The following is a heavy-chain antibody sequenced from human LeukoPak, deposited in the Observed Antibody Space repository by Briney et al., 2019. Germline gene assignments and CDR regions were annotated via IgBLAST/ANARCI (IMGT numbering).Heavy chain of an antibody. V-gene: IGHV3-23*01. CDR3: ARGVGAPSAAFDI. D-gene: IGHD4-17*01. J-gene: IGHJ3*02. CDR1: GFTFSSYA. CDR2: ISGSGGST. Sequence: GGSLRLSCAASGFTFSSYAMSWVRQAPGKGLEWVSAISGSGGSTYYADSVKGRFTISRDNAKNSLYLQMNSLRAEDTAVYYCARGVGAPSAAFDIWGQGTMVTVSS.